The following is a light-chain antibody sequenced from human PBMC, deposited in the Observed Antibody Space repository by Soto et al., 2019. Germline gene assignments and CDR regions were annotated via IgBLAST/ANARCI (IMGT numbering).Light chain of an antibody. V-gene: IGKV3-11*01. CDR1: QSISNS. Sequence: TVLTQSPATLSLSPGERATLSCNASQSISNSLGWFQQKPGQAPRLLIDDASNRATGIPARFTGSGSGSDFTLTISRLQPEDFGVYYCRQRYNWPLTFGGGTKVEIK. CDR2: DAS. CDR3: RQRYNWPLT. J-gene: IGKJ4*01.